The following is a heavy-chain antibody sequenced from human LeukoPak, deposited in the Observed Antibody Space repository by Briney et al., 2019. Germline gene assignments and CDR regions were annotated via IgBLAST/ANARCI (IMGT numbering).Heavy chain of an antibody. D-gene: IGHD3-10*01. V-gene: IGHV3-48*01. CDR3: ARELHGSGSYYNVRGGMDV. CDR2: ISSSSSTI. CDR1: GFTFSSYS. Sequence: GGSLRLSCAASGFTFSSYSMNWVRQAPGKGLEWVSYISSSSSTIYYADSVKGRFTISRDNAKNSLYLQMNSLRAEDTAVYYCARELHGSGSYYNVRGGMDVWGQGTTVTVSS. J-gene: IGHJ6*02.